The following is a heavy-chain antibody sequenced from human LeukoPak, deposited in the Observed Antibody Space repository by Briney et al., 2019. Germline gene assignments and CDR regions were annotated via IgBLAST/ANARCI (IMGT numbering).Heavy chain of an antibody. V-gene: IGHV3-23*01. D-gene: IGHD3-3*01. CDR1: RVTSSILA. CDR2: ICGLGSST. Sequence: PLRSLRPSCAASRVTSSILATAWVCPAPGGGLGWGLAICGLGSSTYYGDSVKGRFTISRDNSKNTVYLQMDSLRVEDTAVYYCARDPGVVAFHYFDFWGQGTLITVSS. CDR3: ARDPGVVAFHYFDF. J-gene: IGHJ4*02.